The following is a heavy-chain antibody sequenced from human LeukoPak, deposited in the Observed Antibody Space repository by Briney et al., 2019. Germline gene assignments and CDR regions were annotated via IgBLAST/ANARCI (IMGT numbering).Heavy chain of an antibody. D-gene: IGHD6-6*01. CDR1: GYTFTSYY. CDR2: INPSGGST. Sequence: VASVKVSCKASGYTFTSYYMHWVRQAPGQGLEWMGIINPSGGSTSYAQKFQGRATMARDMSTSTVYMELSSLRSEDTAVYYCAREPVGIAARGLDYWGQGTLVTVSS. CDR3: AREPVGIAARGLDY. J-gene: IGHJ4*02. V-gene: IGHV1-46*01.